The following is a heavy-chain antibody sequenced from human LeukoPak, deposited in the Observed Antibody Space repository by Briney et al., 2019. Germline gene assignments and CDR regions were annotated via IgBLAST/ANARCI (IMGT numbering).Heavy chain of an antibody. D-gene: IGHD3-9*01. Sequence: ASVKVSCKASGYTFTGYYMHWVRQAPGQGLEWMGWMNPNSGNTGYAQKFQGRVTITRNTSISTAYMELSSLRSEDTAVYYCARAPPRYFDWLLYSREGPYYFDYWGQGTLVTVSS. CDR3: ARAPPRYFDWLLYSREGPYYFDY. V-gene: IGHV1-8*03. CDR2: MNPNSGNT. J-gene: IGHJ4*02. CDR1: GYTFTGYY.